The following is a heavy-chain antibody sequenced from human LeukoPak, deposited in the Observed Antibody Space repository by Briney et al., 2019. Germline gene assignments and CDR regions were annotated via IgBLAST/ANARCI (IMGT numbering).Heavy chain of an antibody. CDR2: IKQDGSEK. J-gene: IGHJ4*02. CDR1: GFTFSSYW. V-gene: IGHV3-7*01. Sequence: PGGSLRLSCAASGFTFSSYWMSWVRQAPGKGLEWVANIKQDGSEKYYVDSVKGRFTISRDNTKNSLYLQMNNLRAEDTAVYYCARDRLNAFWSGDSWDYWGQGTLVTVSS. CDR3: ARDRLNAFWSGDSWDY. D-gene: IGHD3-3*01.